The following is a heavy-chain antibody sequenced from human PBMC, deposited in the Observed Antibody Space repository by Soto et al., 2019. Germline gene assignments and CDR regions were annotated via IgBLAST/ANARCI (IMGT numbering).Heavy chain of an antibody. D-gene: IGHD3-10*01. CDR3: ARMRHSNYGSGSYCDDF. CDR2: IFSNDEK. V-gene: IGHV2-26*01. CDR1: GFSLSNARMG. Sequence: QVTLKESGPVLVKPTETLTLTCSVSGFSLSNARMGVTWIRQPPGKALEWLAHIFSNDEKSYSTSLKSRLTISKDTSYNQVVLSMTNMDPVDAGTYYCARMRHSNYGSGSYCDDFWGQGALVTVSS. J-gene: IGHJ4*02.